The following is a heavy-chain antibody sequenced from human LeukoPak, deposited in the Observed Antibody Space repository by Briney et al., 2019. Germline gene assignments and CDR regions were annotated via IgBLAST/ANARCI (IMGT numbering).Heavy chain of an antibody. V-gene: IGHV3-23*01. CDR1: GFTFSSYA. Sequence: GSLRLSCAASGFTFSSYAMSWVRQAPGKGLEWVSDISGSGGSTYYADSVKGRFTISRDNAKNSLYLQMNSLRAEDTAVYYCARDASVYSSSWYAYWGQGTLVTVSS. CDR3: ARDASVYSSSWYAY. D-gene: IGHD6-13*01. J-gene: IGHJ4*02. CDR2: ISGSGGST.